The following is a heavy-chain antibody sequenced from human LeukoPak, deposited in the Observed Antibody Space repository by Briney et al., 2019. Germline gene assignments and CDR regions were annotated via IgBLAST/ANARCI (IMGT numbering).Heavy chain of an antibody. CDR2: INPSGGST. Sequence: GASVKVSCKASGYTFTSYYMHWVRQAPGQGLEWMRLINPSGGSTSYAQKFQGRVTMTRDTSTSTVYMELSSLRSEDTAVYYCARSLTRTMVRGARGVHFDCWGQGTLVTVSS. J-gene: IGHJ4*02. V-gene: IGHV1-46*01. D-gene: IGHD3-10*01. CDR3: ARSLTRTMVRGARGVHFDC. CDR1: GYTFTSYY.